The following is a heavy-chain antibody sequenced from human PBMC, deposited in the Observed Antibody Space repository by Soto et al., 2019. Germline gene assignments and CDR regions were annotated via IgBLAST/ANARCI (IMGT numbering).Heavy chain of an antibody. CDR1: GGSIGSYY. V-gene: IGHV4-59*01. CDR3: ARVGADSSASHGYYYYYGMDV. CDR2: IYYSGST. J-gene: IGHJ6*02. D-gene: IGHD6-19*01. Sequence: SETLSLTCTVSGGSIGSYYWSWIRQPPGKGLEWIGYIYYSGSTNYNPSLKSRVTISVDTSKNQFSLKLSSVTAADTAVYYCARVGADSSASHGYYYYYGMDVWGQGTTVTVSS.